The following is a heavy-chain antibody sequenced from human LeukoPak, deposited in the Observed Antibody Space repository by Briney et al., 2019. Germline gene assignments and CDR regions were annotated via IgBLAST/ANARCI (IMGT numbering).Heavy chain of an antibody. D-gene: IGHD1-1*01. J-gene: IGHJ5*02. CDR3: ARNEAGTTPNWFDP. V-gene: IGHV4-59*08. CDR1: GGSISSYY. Sequence: SETLSLTCTVSGGSISSYYWSWIRQPPGKGLEWIGCIYYSGSTNYNPSLKSRVTISLDTSKNQFSLKLSSVTAADTAVYYCARNEAGTTPNWFDPWGQGTLVTVSS. CDR2: IYYSGST.